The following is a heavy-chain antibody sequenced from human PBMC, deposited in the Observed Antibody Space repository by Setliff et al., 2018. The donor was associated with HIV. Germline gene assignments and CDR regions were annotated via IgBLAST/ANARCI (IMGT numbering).Heavy chain of an antibody. Sequence: PGESLKISCQGSGFNFNTDWIVWVRQIPGKGLEWMGSIFPGASDTRYSPSFEDQVTISVDKSISTTYLQWRSLKTSDTAFYYCASLRGDYVGQYHYYMDIWGKGTTVTVSS. CDR3: ASLRGDYVGQYHYYMDI. D-gene: IGHD4-17*01. V-gene: IGHV5-51*01. J-gene: IGHJ6*03. CDR1: GFNFNTDW. CDR2: IFPGASDT.